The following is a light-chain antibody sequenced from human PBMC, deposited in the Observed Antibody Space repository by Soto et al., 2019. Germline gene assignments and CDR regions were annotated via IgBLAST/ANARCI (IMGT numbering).Light chain of an antibody. CDR2: RNN. Sequence: QSVLTQPPSASGTPGQRVTISCSGSRSNIGSNYVYWYQQLPGTAPKLLIYRNNQRPSGVPDRFSGSKSGTSASLAISGLRSEDEADYYCAAWDDSLSEEVFGGGTQVTVL. V-gene: IGLV1-47*01. CDR1: RSNIGSNY. CDR3: AAWDDSLSEEV. J-gene: IGLJ2*01.